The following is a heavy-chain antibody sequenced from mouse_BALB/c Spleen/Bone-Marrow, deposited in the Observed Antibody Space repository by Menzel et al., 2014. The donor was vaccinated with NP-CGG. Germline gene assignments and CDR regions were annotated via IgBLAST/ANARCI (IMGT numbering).Heavy chain of an antibody. V-gene: IGHV1S130*01. CDR3: TRDGVGGSMDY. D-gene: IGHD2-3*01. CDR1: GYNFTSIC. J-gene: IGHJ4*01. Sequence: VQLQQSGSVLVRPGDSVKMSCKASGYNFTSICIHWAKQRPGQGLEWIGEIYHNSGNTMYTEKLKGQVNLTEEKSHSTAYVYLSSLTSEYSAMYYCTRDGVGGSMDYWGQGTSLTVSS. CDR2: IYHNSGNT.